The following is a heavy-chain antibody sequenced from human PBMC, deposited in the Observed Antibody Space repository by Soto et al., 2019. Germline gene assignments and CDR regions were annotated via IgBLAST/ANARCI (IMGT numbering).Heavy chain of an antibody. CDR2: ISAYNGNT. CDR3: ARKRITIFGVVIDALGFDP. J-gene: IGHJ5*02. Sequence: QVQLVQSGAEVKKPGASVKVSCKASGYTFTSYGISWVRQAPGQGLEWMGWISAYNGNTIYAQKLQGRVTMTTDTSKSTAYMELRSLRSDDTAVYYCARKRITIFGVVIDALGFDPWGQGTLVTVSS. CDR1: GYTFTSYG. V-gene: IGHV1-18*01. D-gene: IGHD3-3*01.